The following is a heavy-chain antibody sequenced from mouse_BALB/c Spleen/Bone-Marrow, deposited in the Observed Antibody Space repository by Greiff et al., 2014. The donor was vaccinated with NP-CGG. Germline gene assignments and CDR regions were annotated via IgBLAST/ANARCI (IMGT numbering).Heavy chain of an antibody. D-gene: IGHD1-1*01. J-gene: IGHJ2*01. V-gene: IGHV5-17*02. CDR3: ARSGSSSGYFDY. CDR1: GFTFSSFA. Sequence: EVKLVESGGGLVQPGGSRKLSCAASGFTFSSFAMHWVRQAPEKGLEWVAYISSGSSTIHYADTVMGRFTISRDNPKNTLFLQMTSLRSEDTAMYYCARSGSSSGYFDYWGQGATLTVSS. CDR2: ISSGSSTI.